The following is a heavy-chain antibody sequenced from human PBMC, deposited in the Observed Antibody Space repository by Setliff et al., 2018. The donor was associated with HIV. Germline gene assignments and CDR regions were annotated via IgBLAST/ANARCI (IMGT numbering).Heavy chain of an antibody. CDR1: GLPFSNFA. Sequence: LSCAASGLPFSNFAMSWVRQAPGKGLQWVSWISGGGDTTSYSYSVQGRFTISRDNSKNTLYLRMNSLRAEDTAVYYCAQAQTSVSGSYYQYLQHWGQGTLVTVSS. D-gene: IGHD3-10*01. CDR2: ISGGGDTT. CDR3: AQAQTSVSGSYYQYLQH. V-gene: IGHV3-23*01. J-gene: IGHJ1*01.